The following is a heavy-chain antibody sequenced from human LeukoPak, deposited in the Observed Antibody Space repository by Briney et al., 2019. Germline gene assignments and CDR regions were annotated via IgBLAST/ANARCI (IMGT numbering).Heavy chain of an antibody. CDR1: GFTFSIYS. CDR2: IDGSSRII. J-gene: IGHJ4*02. CDR3: ARRVPSQVITDYFDF. Sequence: GGSLRLSCAASGFTFSIYSMHWVRQAPGKGLEWISFIDGSSRIIFYANSVKGRFSISRDNAKNSLFLQMNSLRAEDTAVYFCARRVPSQVITDYFDFWGQGALVTVSS. D-gene: IGHD3-16*01. V-gene: IGHV3-48*04.